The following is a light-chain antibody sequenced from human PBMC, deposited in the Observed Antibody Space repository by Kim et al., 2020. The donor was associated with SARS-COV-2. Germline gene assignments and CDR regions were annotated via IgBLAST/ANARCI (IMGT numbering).Light chain of an antibody. Sequence: MPATSSCTGSGGTIASTFVKWYQQRPGRAPTTVIYEDDQRPSGVPDRFSGSIDGSSNSASLTISGLKTEDEADYYCQSSDGSNLVFGGGTQLTVL. CDR3: QSSDGSNLV. CDR1: GGTIASTF. V-gene: IGLV6-57*02. CDR2: EDD. J-gene: IGLJ2*01.